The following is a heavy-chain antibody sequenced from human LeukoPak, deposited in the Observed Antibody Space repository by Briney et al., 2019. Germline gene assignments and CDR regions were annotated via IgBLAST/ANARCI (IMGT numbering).Heavy chain of an antibody. J-gene: IGHJ4*02. D-gene: IGHD5-18*01. CDR2: ISGGGGSI. V-gene: IGHV3-23*01. Sequence: RPGRSLRLSCAASGLTFSSYAMSWVRQAPGKGLDWVSGISGGGGSIHYADSVKGRFTISRDNSKNTLYLQMNSLRAEDTAVYYCAKDSASWIQTYFDYWGQGTLVTVSS. CDR1: GLTFSSYA. CDR3: AKDSASWIQTYFDY.